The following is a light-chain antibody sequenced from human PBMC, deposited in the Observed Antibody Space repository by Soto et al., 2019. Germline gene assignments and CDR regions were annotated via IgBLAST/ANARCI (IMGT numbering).Light chain of an antibody. Sequence: QSVLTQPASVSGSPGQSITISCTGTSSDVGAYNYVSWYLQHPGKAPKLMIYQVVNRPSGVSNRFSGSKSGNTASLTISGLQAEDEADYYCCSYARGSTYVFGTGTKVTVL. CDR1: SSDVGAYNY. V-gene: IGLV2-14*01. CDR3: CSYARGSTYV. J-gene: IGLJ1*01. CDR2: QVV.